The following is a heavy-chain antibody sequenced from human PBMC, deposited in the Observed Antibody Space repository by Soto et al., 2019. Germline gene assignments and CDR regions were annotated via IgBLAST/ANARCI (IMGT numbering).Heavy chain of an antibody. CDR2: IYYSGST. CDR1: GGSISSYY. D-gene: IGHD6-6*01. Sequence: SETLSLTCTVSGGSISSYYWSWIRQPPGKGLEWIGYIYYSGSTNYNPSLKSRVTISVDTSKSQFSLKLSSVTAADTAVYYCARYSGARYSSSSFNWFDPWGQGTLVTVSS. J-gene: IGHJ5*02. CDR3: ARYSGARYSSSSFNWFDP. V-gene: IGHV4-59*01.